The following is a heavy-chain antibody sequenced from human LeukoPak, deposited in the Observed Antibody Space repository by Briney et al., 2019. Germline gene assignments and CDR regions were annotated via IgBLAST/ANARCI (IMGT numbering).Heavy chain of an antibody. CDR3: ASNWNLDS. J-gene: IGHJ4*02. CDR2: ISASGDTT. Sequence: GGSLRLSCAASGFTFRSYAMSWVRQAPGKGLEWVSSISASGDTTYYVDSVKGRFTISRDNSRSTLSLQMNSPRAEDTAVYYCASNWNLDSWGQGTLVTVSS. D-gene: IGHD1-20*01. V-gene: IGHV3-23*01. CDR1: GFTFRSYA.